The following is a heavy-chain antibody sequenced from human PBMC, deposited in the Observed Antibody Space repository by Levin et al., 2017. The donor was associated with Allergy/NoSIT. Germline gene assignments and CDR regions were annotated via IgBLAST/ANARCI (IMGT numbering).Heavy chain of an antibody. CDR3: ARVAGYSYGYYFDY. V-gene: IGHV4-30-2*01. J-gene: IGHJ4*02. CDR2: IYLSGST. Sequence: LRLSCAVSGGSISSGGYSWSWIRQPPGKGLEWIGNIYLSGSTNDNPSLKGRVTMSVDRSKNQFSLKLSYVTAADTAVYYCARVAGYSYGYYFDYWGPGTLVTVSS. D-gene: IGHD5-18*01. CDR1: GGSISSGGYS.